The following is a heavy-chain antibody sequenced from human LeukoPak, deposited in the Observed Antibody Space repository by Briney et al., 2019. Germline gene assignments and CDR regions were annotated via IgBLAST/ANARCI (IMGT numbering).Heavy chain of an antibody. V-gene: IGHV1-69*01. D-gene: IGHD2-2*01. J-gene: IGHJ4*02. CDR2: IIPIFGTA. CDR1: GGTFSSYA. Sequence: SVKVSCKASGGTFSSYAISWVRQAPGQGLEWMGGIIPIFGTANSAQKFQGRVTITADESTSTAYMELSSLRSEDTAVYYCARLVGVASHLHPDRRSSVTSSVEDYWGQGTLVTVSS. CDR3: ARLVGVASHLHPDRRSSVTSSVEDY.